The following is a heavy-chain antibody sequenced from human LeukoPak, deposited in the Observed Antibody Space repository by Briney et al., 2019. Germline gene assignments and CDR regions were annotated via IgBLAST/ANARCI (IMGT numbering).Heavy chain of an antibody. CDR1: GFTFSSYW. CDR3: ARVRVGAPLDY. J-gene: IGHJ4*02. Sequence: GGSLRLSCAASGFTFSSYWMHWVRQAPGKGLVWVSRINCDGSSTSYADSVKGRFTISRDNAKNTLYLQMNSLRAEDTAVYYCARVRVGAPLDYWGQGTLVSVSS. V-gene: IGHV3-74*01. D-gene: IGHD1-26*01. CDR2: INCDGSST.